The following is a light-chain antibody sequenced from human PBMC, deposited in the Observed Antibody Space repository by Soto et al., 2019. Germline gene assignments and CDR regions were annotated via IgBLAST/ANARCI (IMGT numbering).Light chain of an antibody. CDR1: QSISSW. CDR2: AAS. CDR3: QQYNSYS. J-gene: IGKJ1*01. Sequence: IRMTQSPSSLSASTGDRVTITCRASQSISSWLAWYQQKPGKAPKLLIYAASSLQSGVPSRFSGSGSGTEFTLTISSLQPDDFATYYCQQYNSYSFGQGTKVDIK. V-gene: IGKV1-5*01.